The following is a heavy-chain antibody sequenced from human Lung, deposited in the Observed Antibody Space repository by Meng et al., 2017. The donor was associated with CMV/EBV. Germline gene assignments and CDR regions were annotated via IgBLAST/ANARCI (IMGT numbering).Heavy chain of an antibody. CDR1: GYTFTSYY. CDR3: ARKPVLGAMDY. Sequence: ASVXVSCKASGYTFTSYYMHWVRQAPGQGLEWMGIINPSGGSTSYAQKFQGRVTMTRDTSTSTVYMELSSLRSEDTAVYYCARKPVLGAMDYWGQGTVVTVAS. CDR2: INPSGGST. V-gene: IGHV1-46*01. J-gene: IGHJ4*02. D-gene: IGHD5-12*01.